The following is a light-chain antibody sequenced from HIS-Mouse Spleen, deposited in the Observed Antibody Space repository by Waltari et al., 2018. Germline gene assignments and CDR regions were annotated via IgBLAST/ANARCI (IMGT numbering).Light chain of an antibody. CDR2: EDS. V-gene: IGLV3-10*01. CDR3: YSTDSSGNHRV. Sequence: SYELTQPPSVSVSPGQTARITCSGDALPKKYAYWYQPKSGQAPVLVIHEDSKRPSGIPGRFSGSSSGTMATLTISGAKVEDEADYYCYSTDSSGNHRVFGGGTKLTVL. CDR1: ALPKKY. J-gene: IGLJ2*01.